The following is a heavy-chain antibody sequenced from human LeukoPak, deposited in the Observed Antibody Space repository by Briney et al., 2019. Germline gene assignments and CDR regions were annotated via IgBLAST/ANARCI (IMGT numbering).Heavy chain of an antibody. CDR2: ISGSGGST. D-gene: IGHD3-9*01. CDR1: GFTFSSYA. J-gene: IGHJ4*02. CDR3: AKDSGPYYDILTGYYPFDY. V-gene: IGHV3-23*01. Sequence: GGSLRLSCASSGFTFSSYAMSWVRQAPGKGLEWVSAISGSGGSTYYADSVKGRFTISRDNSKNTLYLQMNSLRAEDTAVYYCAKDSGPYYDILTGYYPFDYWGQGTLVTVSS.